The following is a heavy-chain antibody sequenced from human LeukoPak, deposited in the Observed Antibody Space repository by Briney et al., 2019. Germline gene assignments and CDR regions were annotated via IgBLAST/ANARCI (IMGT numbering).Heavy chain of an antibody. CDR2: IYYCGST. CDR3: AREVVRGVIKYYFDY. D-gene: IGHD3-10*01. Sequence: SETLSLTCTVSGGSISSHYWSWIRQPPGKGLEWIGYIYYCGSTNYNPSLKSRVTISVDTSKNQFSLKLSSVTAADTAVYYCAREVVRGVIKYYFDYWGQGALVTVSS. J-gene: IGHJ4*02. CDR1: GGSISSHY. V-gene: IGHV4-59*11.